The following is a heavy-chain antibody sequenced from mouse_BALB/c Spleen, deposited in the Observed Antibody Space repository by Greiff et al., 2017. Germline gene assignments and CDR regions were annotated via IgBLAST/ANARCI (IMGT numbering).Heavy chain of an antibody. CDR3: AREDRNYAMDY. V-gene: IGHV5-17*02. CDR1: GFTFSSFG. CDR2: ISSGSSTI. J-gene: IGHJ2*01. Sequence: EVKLMESGGGLVQPGGSRKLSCAASGFTFSSFGMHWVRQAPEKGLEWVAYISSGSSTIYYADTVKGRFTISRDNPKNTLFLQMTSLRSEDTAMYYCAREDRNYAMDYWGQGTTLTVSS. D-gene: IGHD2-5*01.